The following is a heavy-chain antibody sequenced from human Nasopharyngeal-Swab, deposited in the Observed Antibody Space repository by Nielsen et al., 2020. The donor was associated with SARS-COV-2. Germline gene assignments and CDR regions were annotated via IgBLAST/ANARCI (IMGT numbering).Heavy chain of an antibody. J-gene: IGHJ4*02. V-gene: IGHV4-34*01. CDR3: ARRRGSGKRVDTTGYSSGWYAPRAAFDY. Sequence: PGKGLEWIGEINHSGSTNYNPSLKSRVTISVDTSKNQFSLKLSSVTAADTAVYYCARRRGSGKRVDTTGYSSGWYAPRAAFDYWGQGTLVTVSS. D-gene: IGHD6-19*01. CDR2: INHSGST.